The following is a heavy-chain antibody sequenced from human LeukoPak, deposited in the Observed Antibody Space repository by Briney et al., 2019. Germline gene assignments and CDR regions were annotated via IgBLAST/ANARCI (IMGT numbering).Heavy chain of an antibody. CDR3: ARQGHYYDTSGYRDAFDI. J-gene: IGHJ3*02. D-gene: IGHD3-22*01. CDR2: IYYSGTT. Sequence: PSETLSLTCTVSGGSISSSSYYWGWIRQPPGKELEWIGTIYYSGTTYYNPSLKSRVTISVDTSKNQISLKLSYVTAADTSVYYCARQGHYYDTSGYRDAFDIWGQGTMVTVSS. V-gene: IGHV4-39*01. CDR1: GGSISSSSYY.